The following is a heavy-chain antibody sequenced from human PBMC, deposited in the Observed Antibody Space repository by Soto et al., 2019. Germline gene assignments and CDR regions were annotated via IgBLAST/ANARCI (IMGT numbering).Heavy chain of an antibody. Sequence: AASVKVSCKASGYTFTSYYMHWVRQAPGQGLEWMGIINPSGGSTSYAQKFQGRVTMTRDTSTSTVYMELSSLRSEDTAVYYCARDSSEMSSRCDFWSGYSNTYYYMAVWGKGTTVTVSS. J-gene: IGHJ6*03. V-gene: IGHV1-46*03. CDR3: ARDSSEMSSRCDFWSGYSNTYYYMAV. D-gene: IGHD3-3*01. CDR2: INPSGGST. CDR1: GYTFTSYY.